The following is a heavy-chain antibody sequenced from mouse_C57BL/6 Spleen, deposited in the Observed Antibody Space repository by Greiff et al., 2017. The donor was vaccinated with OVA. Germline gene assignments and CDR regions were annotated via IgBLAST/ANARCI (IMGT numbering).Heavy chain of an antibody. CDR1: GFTFSDYG. D-gene: IGHD2-5*01. V-gene: IGHV5-17*01. CDR3: ARPYYSKGAWFAY. Sequence: EVKLQESGGGLVKPGGSLKLSCAASGFTFSDYGMHWVRQAPEKGLEWVAYISSGSSTIYYADTVKGRFTISRDNAKNTLFLQMTSLRSEDTAMYYCARPYYSKGAWFAYWGQGTLVTVAA. CDR2: ISSGSSTI. J-gene: IGHJ3*01.